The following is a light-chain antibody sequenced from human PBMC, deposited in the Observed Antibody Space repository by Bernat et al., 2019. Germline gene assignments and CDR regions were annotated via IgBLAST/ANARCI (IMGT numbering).Light chain of an antibody. V-gene: IGLV2-11*01. CDR1: SLDVGAYNY. J-gene: IGLJ1*01. CDR3: CSYAGSYIHYV. CDR2: DVT. Sequence: QSALTQPRSVSGSPGQSVTISCTGTSLDVGAYNYVSWYQHHPGKAPKLIIYDVTKRPSGVPDRFSGSKSGNTASLTISGLQAEDEADYSGCSYAGSYIHYVFGTGTKVTVL.